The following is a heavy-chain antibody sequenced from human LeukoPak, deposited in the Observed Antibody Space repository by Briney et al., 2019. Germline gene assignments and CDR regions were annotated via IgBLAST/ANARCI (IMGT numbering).Heavy chain of an antibody. D-gene: IGHD2-15*01. CDR1: GDSITNRRYY. CDR3: ARDRGVAYCSGGSCLTPPYDY. Sequence: SETLSLTCTVSGDSITNRRYYWGWIRQPPGRGLEWIGSIYYSGSTHYNPSLKSRVTMSVDTSKNQFSLKLSSVTAADTAVYYCARDRGVAYCSGGSCLTPPYDYWGQGTLVTVSS. J-gene: IGHJ4*02. CDR2: IYYSGST. V-gene: IGHV4-39*07.